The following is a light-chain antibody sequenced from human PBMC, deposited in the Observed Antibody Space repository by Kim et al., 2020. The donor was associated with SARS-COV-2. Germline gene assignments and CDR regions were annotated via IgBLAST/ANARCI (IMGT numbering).Light chain of an antibody. CDR1: SGYSNCR. Sequence: CPLSSGYSNCRVDWYQERPGKGPRFVMRVGTGGIVGSKGDGIPDRFSVLGSGLNRYLTIKNIQEEDESDYHCGADHGSGSKFVVLFGGGTQLTVL. CDR3: GADHGSGSKFVVL. J-gene: IGLJ2*01. CDR2: VGTGGIVG. V-gene: IGLV9-49*01.